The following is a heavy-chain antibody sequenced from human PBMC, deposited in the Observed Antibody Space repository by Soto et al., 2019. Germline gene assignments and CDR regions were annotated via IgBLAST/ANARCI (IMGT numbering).Heavy chain of an antibody. V-gene: IGHV3-21*01. Sequence: GGSLRLSCAASGFTFSSYSMNWVRQAPGKGLEWVSSISSSSSYIYYADSVKGRFTISRDNAKNSLYLQMNSLRAEDTAVYYCARDRGRVLRFLEWYHHWYFDLWGRGTLVTVSS. D-gene: IGHD3-3*01. CDR1: GFTFSSYS. CDR3: ARDRGRVLRFLEWYHHWYFDL. J-gene: IGHJ2*01. CDR2: ISSSSSYI.